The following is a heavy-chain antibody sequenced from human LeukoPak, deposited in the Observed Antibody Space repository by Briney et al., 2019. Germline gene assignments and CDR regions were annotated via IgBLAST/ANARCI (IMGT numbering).Heavy chain of an antibody. CDR3: ARVYSSSWYDPLGY. CDR2: ISSSSSTI. Sequence: GGSLRLSCAASGFTFSSYSMNWVRQAPGKGLEWVSYISSSSSTIYYADSVKGRFTISRDNAKNSLYLQMNSLRDEDTAVYYCARVYSSSWYDPLGYWGQGTLVTVSS. CDR1: GFTFSSYS. V-gene: IGHV3-48*02. D-gene: IGHD6-13*01. J-gene: IGHJ4*02.